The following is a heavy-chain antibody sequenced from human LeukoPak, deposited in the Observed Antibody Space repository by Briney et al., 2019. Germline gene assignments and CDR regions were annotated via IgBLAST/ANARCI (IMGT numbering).Heavy chain of an antibody. V-gene: IGHV3-23*01. J-gene: IGHJ4*02. CDR1: GFTFSSYA. Sequence: PGGSLTLSCAASGFTFSSYAMSWVRQPPGKGLEWVSGISGSGGSIYYADSVKGRLTISRDSSKNTLNLQMNSLRVEDTAIYYCAKELVRGVIPRSGFDYWGQGTLVTVSS. D-gene: IGHD3-10*01. CDR2: ISGSGGSI. CDR3: AKELVRGVIPRSGFDY.